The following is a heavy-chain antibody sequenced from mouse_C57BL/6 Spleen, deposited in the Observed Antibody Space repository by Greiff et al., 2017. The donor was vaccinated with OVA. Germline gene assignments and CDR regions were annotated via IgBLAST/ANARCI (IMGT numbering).Heavy chain of an antibody. D-gene: IGHD1-1*01. J-gene: IGHJ2*01. CDR2: INPYNGGT. CDR1: GYTFTDYY. V-gene: IGHV1-19*01. Sequence: EVQLVESGPVLVKPGASVKMSCKASGYTFTDYYMNWVKQSHGKSLEWIGVINPYNGGTSYNQKFKGKATLTVDKSSSTAYMELNSLTSEDSAVYYCARGDPTVVDFDYWGQGTTLTVSS. CDR3: ARGDPTVVDFDY.